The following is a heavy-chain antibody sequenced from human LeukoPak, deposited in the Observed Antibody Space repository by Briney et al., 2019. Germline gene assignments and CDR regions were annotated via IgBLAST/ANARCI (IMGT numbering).Heavy chain of an antibody. CDR3: TTYSSSWSNDAFDI. Sequence: GGSLRLSCAASGFTFSNAWMSWVRQAPGKGLEWGGRIKSKTDGGTTDYAAPVKGRFTISRDDSKNTLYLQMNSLKTEDTAVYYCTTYSSSWSNDAFDIWGQGTMVTVSS. J-gene: IGHJ3*02. CDR1: GFTFSNAW. V-gene: IGHV3-15*01. CDR2: IKSKTDGGTT. D-gene: IGHD6-13*01.